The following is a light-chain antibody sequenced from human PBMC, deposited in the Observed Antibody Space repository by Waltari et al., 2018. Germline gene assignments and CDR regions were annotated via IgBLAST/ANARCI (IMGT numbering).Light chain of an antibody. CDR1: QSIIKY. CDR2: QTS. J-gene: IGKJ1*01. V-gene: IGKV3-20*01. Sequence: EIVLTQSPGTLSLSPGERATLSCRASQSIIKYLAWYQKKPGQAPRLLSYQTSIRAAGIPDRCSGSGSGTDFSLFISRLEPEDFAVYYCQHYVSLPATFGQGTKVEIK. CDR3: QHYVSLPAT.